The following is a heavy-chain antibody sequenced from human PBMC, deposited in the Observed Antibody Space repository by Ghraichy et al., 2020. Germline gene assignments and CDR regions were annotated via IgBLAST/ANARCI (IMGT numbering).Heavy chain of an antibody. D-gene: IGHD6-19*01. V-gene: IGHV3-33*03. CDR1: GFTFKDYG. CDR2: IWYDGSHK. CDR3: AKNIVVAGKILYFYYGMDV. Sequence: GGSLRLSCAASGFTFKDYGLHWVRQAPGKGLEWVAVIWYDGSHKYYGDAVKGRFTVSRDNPKNSLYLQMDSLRTEDTAVYYCAKNIVVAGKILYFYYGMDVWGQGTTVTVSS. J-gene: IGHJ6*02.